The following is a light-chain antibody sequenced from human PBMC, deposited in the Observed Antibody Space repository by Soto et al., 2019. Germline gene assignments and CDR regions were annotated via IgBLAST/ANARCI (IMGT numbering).Light chain of an antibody. CDR1: HSVSSK. V-gene: IGKV3-15*01. J-gene: IGKJ4*01. CDR2: GAS. CDR3: QQYNDWPPQLT. Sequence: EIVMTQSPATLSVSVGERATLSCRASHSVSSKLAWYQQKPGQAPGLLIYGASTRATDIPARFSGSGSGTEFTLTISSLQSEEFAVYYCQQYNDWPPQLTFGGGTKVEIK.